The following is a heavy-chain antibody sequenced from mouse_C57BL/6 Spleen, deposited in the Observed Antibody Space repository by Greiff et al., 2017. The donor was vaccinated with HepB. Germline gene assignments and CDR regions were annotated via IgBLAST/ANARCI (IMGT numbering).Heavy chain of an antibody. CDR1: GYSFTGYY. CDR3: ARSYGSRRDY. CDR2: INPSTGGT. D-gene: IGHD1-1*01. Sequence: VQLQQSGPELVKPGASVKISCKASGYSFTGYYMNWVKQSPEKSLEWIGEINPSTGGTTYNQKFKAKATLTVDKSSSTAYMQLKSLTSEDSAVYYCARSYGSRRDYWGQGTTLTVSS. J-gene: IGHJ2*01. V-gene: IGHV1-42*01.